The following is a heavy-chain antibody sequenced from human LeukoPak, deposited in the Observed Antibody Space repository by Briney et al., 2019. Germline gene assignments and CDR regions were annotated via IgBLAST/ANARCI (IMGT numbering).Heavy chain of an antibody. CDR3: AKAFLLGIGLNWYFDL. V-gene: IGHV3-23*01. CDR2: ISGSGGST. Sequence: QPGGSLRLSCAASGFTFSSYAMSWVRQAPGKGLEWVSAISGSGGSTYYADSVKGRFTISRDNSKNTLYLQMNSLRAEDTAVYYCAKAFLLGIGLNWYFDLWGRGTLVTVSS. J-gene: IGHJ2*01. D-gene: IGHD2/OR15-2a*01. CDR1: GFTFSSYA.